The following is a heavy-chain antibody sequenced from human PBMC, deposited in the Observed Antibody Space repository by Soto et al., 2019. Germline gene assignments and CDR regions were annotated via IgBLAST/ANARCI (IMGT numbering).Heavy chain of an antibody. V-gene: IGHV5-51*01. D-gene: IGHD3-22*01. CDR3: ARRGPYFDAGSGYYAVDV. CDR2: IYPGDSDS. Sequence: GESLKISCKASGYSFTNYWIGRVRQIPREGLEWMGLIYPGDSDSRYTSSFEGLVTISADKSITTAYLQWGRLKASDPAIYYWARRGPYFDAGSGYYAVDVWGQGTAVTVSS. J-gene: IGHJ6*01. CDR1: GYSFTNYW.